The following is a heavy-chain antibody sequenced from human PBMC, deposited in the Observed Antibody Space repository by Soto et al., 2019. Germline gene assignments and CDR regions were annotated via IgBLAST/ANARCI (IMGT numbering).Heavy chain of an antibody. CDR2: FDPEDGET. D-gene: IGHD3-16*02. J-gene: IGHJ5*02. Sequence: ASVKVSCKVSGYTLTELSMHWVRQAPGKGLEWMGGFDPEDGETIYAQKFQGRVTMTEDTSTDTAYMELSSLRSEDTAVYYCATVGGYDYIWGSYRYTNWFDPWGQGTLVTVSS. CDR1: GYTLTELS. CDR3: ATVGGYDYIWGSYRYTNWFDP. V-gene: IGHV1-24*01.